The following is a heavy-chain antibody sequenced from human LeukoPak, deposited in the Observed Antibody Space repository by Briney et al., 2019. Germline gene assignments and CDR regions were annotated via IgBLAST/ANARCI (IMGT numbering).Heavy chain of an antibody. CDR2: ISYDGSNK. V-gene: IGHV3-30*18. Sequence: GGSLRLSCAASVFTFSSYVMHWVRQAPCKGLEGVAVISYDGSNKYYADSVKGRFTISRDNSKTTLYLQMNSLRAEDTAVYYCAKDAWAMVRGVIAWGKGPLVTVSS. CDR1: VFTFSSYV. D-gene: IGHD3-10*01. CDR3: AKDAWAMVRGVIA. J-gene: IGHJ5*02.